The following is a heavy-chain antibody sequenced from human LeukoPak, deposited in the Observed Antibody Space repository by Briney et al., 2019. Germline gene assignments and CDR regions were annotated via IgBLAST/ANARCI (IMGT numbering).Heavy chain of an antibody. V-gene: IGHV4-39*01. CDR2: IYYSGST. D-gene: IGHD6-13*01. CDR1: GGSISSSSYY. Sequence: PSETLSLTCTVSGGSISSSSYYWGWIRQPPGKGLEWIGSIYYSGSTYYNPSLKSRVAISVDTSKNQFSLKLSSVTAADTAVNYCARRIAAADPYYFDYWGQGTLVTVSS. CDR3: ARRIAAADPYYFDY. J-gene: IGHJ4*02.